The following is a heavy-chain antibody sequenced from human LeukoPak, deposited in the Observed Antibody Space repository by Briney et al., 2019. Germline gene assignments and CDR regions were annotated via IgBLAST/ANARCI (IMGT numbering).Heavy chain of an antibody. Sequence: MSSETLSLTCAVYGGSFSSYYWTWIRQSPDKGLEWIGEITHSGSVSYDPSLKSRVTISADTSKNQFSLKLNSLTTADTAVYYCTRGAGWLIDYWGQGILVTVSS. CDR3: TRGAGWLIDY. V-gene: IGHV4-34*01. CDR2: ITHSGSV. D-gene: IGHD3-16*01. J-gene: IGHJ4*02. CDR1: GGSFSSYY.